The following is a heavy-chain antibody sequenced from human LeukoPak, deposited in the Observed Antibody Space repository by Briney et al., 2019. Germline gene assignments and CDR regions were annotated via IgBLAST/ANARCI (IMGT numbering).Heavy chain of an antibody. V-gene: IGHV4-30-4*01. J-gene: IGHJ5*02. CDR1: GGSISSGDYY. CDR3: ARAVAILPGDLNWFDP. D-gene: IGHD1-26*01. CDR2: IYNRGST. Sequence: SQTLSLTCTVSGGSISSGDYYWSWIRQPPGKGLEWIGHIYNRGSTYYNPSLKSRVTISVDTSKNQFSLKLSSVTAADTAVYYCARAVAILPGDLNWFDPWGQGTLVTVSS.